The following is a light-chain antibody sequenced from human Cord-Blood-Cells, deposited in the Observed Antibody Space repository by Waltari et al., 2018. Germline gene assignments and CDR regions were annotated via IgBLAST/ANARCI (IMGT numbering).Light chain of an antibody. CDR2: DVI. J-gene: IGLJ2*01. CDR1: SSDVGGYNY. CDR3: CSYAGSYVV. V-gene: IGLV2-11*01. Sequence: QSALTQPRSVSGSPGQSVTISCTGTSSDVGGYNYVSWYQQHPGKVPKLMIYDVIKRPSGGPDRFSGSKSGDTAALTISGLQAEDEADYYCCSYAGSYVVFGGGTKLTVL.